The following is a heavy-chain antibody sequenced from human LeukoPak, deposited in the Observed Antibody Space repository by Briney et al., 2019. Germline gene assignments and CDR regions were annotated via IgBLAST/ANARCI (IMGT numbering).Heavy chain of an antibody. CDR3: ARPSVGFDP. CDR2: ISGDGSST. J-gene: IGHJ5*02. CDR1: GFTFSTYW. Sequence: GGSLRLSCAASGFTFSTYWMHWVRQAPGKGLVWVSRISGDGSSTSYADSVKGRFTISRDNAKNTLYLQMNSLRAEDTAVYYCARPSVGFDPWGQGTLVTVSS. V-gene: IGHV3-74*01.